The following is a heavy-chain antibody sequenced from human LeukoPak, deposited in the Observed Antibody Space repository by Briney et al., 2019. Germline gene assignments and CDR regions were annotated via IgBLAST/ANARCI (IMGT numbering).Heavy chain of an antibody. CDR3: ARSAGAKDDILTGYSYFDY. CDR2: IYYSGST. Sequence: PSGTLSLTCTVSGGSISSGGYYWSWIRQHPGKGLEWIGYIYYSGSTYYNPSLKSRVTISVDTSKNQFSLKLSSVTAADTAVYYCARSAGAKDDILTGYSYFDYWGQGTLVTVSS. V-gene: IGHV4-31*03. D-gene: IGHD3-9*01. CDR1: GGSISSGGYY. J-gene: IGHJ4*02.